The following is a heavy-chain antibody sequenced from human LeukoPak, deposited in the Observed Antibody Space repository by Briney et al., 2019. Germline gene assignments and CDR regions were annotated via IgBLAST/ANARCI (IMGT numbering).Heavy chain of an antibody. V-gene: IGHV4-34*01. D-gene: IGHD3-22*01. Sequence: PSETLSLTCAVYGGSFSGYYWSWIRQPPGKGLEWIGEINHSGSTNYNPSLKSRVTISVDTSKNQFSLKLSSVTAADTAVYYCARGKRRRYYDSSANFQHWGQGTLVTVSS. J-gene: IGHJ1*01. CDR2: INHSGST. CDR1: GGSFSGYY. CDR3: ARGKRRRYYDSSANFQH.